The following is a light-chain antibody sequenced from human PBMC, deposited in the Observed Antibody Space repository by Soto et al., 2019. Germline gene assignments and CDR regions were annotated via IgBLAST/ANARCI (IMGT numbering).Light chain of an antibody. CDR1: HNEIGTYDY. Sequence: QSALTQPTSVSGSPGQSITISCTGNHNEIGTYDYVSWYQQHPGRAPRLLIYGVTTRPSGISDRFSASKSGLTASLTISGLQPEDEADYYCSSFTSNRIYVFGPGTKVTVL. V-gene: IGLV2-14*03. J-gene: IGLJ1*01. CDR2: GVT. CDR3: SSFTSNRIYV.